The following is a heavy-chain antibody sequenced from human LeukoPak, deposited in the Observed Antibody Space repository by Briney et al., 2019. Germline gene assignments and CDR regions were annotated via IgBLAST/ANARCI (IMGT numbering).Heavy chain of an antibody. D-gene: IGHD5-12*01. CDR1: GGSISSTDYY. CDR3: ARGRGYGNYYFDY. V-gene: IGHV4-39*07. J-gene: IGHJ4*02. Sequence: SETLSLTCTVSGGSISSTDYYWGWIRQPPGKGLEWIGSIYYSGSTYYNPSLKSRVTISADTSKNHFSLKLSSVTAADTAVYYCARGRGYGNYYFDYWGQGTLVTVSS. CDR2: IYYSGST.